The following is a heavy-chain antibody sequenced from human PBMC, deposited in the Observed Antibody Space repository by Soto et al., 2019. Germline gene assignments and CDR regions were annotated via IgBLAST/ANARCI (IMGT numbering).Heavy chain of an antibody. CDR2: INAGNGNT. J-gene: IGHJ6*02. CDR3: AREEYYYDSSGYYYYYYGMDV. CDR1: GYTFTSYA. V-gene: IGHV1-3*01. Sequence: ASVKVSCKASGYTFTSYAMHWVRQAPGQRLEWMGWINAGNGNTKYSQKFQGRVTITRDTSASTAYMELSSLRSEDTAVYYCAREEYYYDSSGYYYYYYGMDVWG. D-gene: IGHD3-22*01.